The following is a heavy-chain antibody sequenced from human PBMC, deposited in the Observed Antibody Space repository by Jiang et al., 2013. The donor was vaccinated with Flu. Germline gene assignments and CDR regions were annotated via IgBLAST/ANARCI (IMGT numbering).Heavy chain of an antibody. CDR2: IIPILGIA. CDR3: ARHAGYCSGGSCYDYYFDY. V-gene: IGHV1-69*02. J-gene: IGHJ4*02. Sequence: MGRIIPILGIANYAQKFQGRVTITADESTSTAYMELSSLRSEDTAVYYCARHAGYCSGGSCYDYYFDYWGQGTLVTVSS. D-gene: IGHD2-15*01.